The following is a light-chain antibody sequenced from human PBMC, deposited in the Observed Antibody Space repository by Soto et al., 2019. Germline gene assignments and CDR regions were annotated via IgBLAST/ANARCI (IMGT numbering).Light chain of an antibody. CDR1: NSDVGGYNY. Sequence: QSGLTQPPSVSGSPGQSITIPCTGTNSDVGGYNYVSWYQHHPGKAPKLMIYEVFNRPSGVSSRFSGSKSGSTASLTISGLQAEDEADYYCSSYTTTNTLYGFGTGTKVTVL. CDR2: EVF. V-gene: IGLV2-14*01. J-gene: IGLJ1*01. CDR3: SSYTTTNTLYG.